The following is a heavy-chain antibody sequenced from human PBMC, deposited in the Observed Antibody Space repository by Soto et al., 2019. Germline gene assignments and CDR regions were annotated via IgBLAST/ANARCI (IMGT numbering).Heavy chain of an antibody. Sequence: QVQLVQSGAEVKKPGASVKVSCKASGYTFTSYYMHWVRQAPGQGLEWMGIINPSGGSTSYAQKFQGRVNMNQDTATNTGLMELSRLRSEDTAVYYCARDPGRSSSRGGGMDVWGQGTTVTVSS. CDR2: INPSGGST. CDR3: ARDPGRSSSRGGGMDV. D-gene: IGHD6-6*01. CDR1: GYTFTSYY. V-gene: IGHV1-46*01. J-gene: IGHJ6*02.